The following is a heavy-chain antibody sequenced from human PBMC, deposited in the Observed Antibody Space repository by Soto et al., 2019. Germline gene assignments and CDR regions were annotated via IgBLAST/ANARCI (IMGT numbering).Heavy chain of an antibody. CDR1: GGTFSSYA. V-gene: IGHV1-69*06. J-gene: IGHJ6*02. CDR2: IIPIFGTA. CDR3: ARGSGYSGSYFDYYYYGMDV. D-gene: IGHD1-26*01. Sequence: ASVKVSCKASGGTFSSYAISWVRQAPGQGLEWMGGIIPIFGTANYAQKFQGRVTITADKSTSTAYMELSSLRSEDTAVYYCARGSGYSGSYFDYYYYGMDVWGQGTTVTVSS.